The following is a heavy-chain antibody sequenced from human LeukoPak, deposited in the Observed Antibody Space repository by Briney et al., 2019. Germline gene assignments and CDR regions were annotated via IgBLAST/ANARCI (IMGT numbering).Heavy chain of an antibody. D-gene: IGHD2-2*01. Sequence: SETLSLTCTVSGGSISSSSYYWGWIRQPPGKGLEWIGSIYYSGSTYYNPSLKSRVTISVDTSKNQFSLKLSSVTAADTAVYYCARQIGPRFPRYQLNVHAFDIWGQGTMVTVSS. V-gene: IGHV4-39*01. CDR1: GGSISSSSYY. J-gene: IGHJ3*02. CDR3: ARQIGPRFPRYQLNVHAFDI. CDR2: IYYSGST.